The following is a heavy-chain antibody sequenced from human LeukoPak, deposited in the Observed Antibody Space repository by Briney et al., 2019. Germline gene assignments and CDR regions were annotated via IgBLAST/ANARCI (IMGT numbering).Heavy chain of an antibody. CDR3: AADQGESYYYYGMDV. Sequence: GASVKVSCKASRFTFTSSAMQWVRQARGQRLEWIGWIVVGSGNTNYAQKFQERVTIARDMSTSTAYMELSSLRSEDTAVYYCAADQGESYYYYGMDVWGQGTTVTVSS. D-gene: IGHD2-21*01. J-gene: IGHJ6*02. CDR2: IVVGSGNT. V-gene: IGHV1-58*02. CDR1: RFTFTSSA.